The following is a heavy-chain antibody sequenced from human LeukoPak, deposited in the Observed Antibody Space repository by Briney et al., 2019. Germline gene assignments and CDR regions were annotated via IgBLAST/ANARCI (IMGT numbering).Heavy chain of an antibody. V-gene: IGHV3-53*05. Sequence: PGGSLRLSCAASGISVSSNYMTWVRQPPGKGLEWVSVIYSGGSTYYADSVKGRFAISRDNSKNMLYLQMNSLRVGDTAVYYCTDTVAGWGQGTLVTVSS. CDR3: TDTVAG. J-gene: IGHJ4*02. CDR1: GISVSSNY. CDR2: IYSGGST. D-gene: IGHD4-23*01.